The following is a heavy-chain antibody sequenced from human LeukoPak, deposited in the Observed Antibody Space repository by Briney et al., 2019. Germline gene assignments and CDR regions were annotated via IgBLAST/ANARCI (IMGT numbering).Heavy chain of an antibody. J-gene: IGHJ4*02. CDR2: IHTSGST. V-gene: IGHV4-4*07. Sequence: SETLSLTCTVSGGSISSYSWSWIRQPAGKGLEWIGRIHTSGSTNYNPSLRTRVTMSLDTSKNQFSLQLNSVTPEDTAVYYCARGHSGSLLGLDYWGQGTLVTVSS. CDR1: GGSISSYS. D-gene: IGHD1-26*01. CDR3: ARGHSGSLLGLDY.